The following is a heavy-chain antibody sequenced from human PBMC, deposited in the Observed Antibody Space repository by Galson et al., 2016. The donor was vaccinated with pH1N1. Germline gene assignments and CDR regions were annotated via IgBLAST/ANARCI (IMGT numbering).Heavy chain of an antibody. CDR3: TRDLGRRREF. D-gene: IGHD1-26*01. J-gene: IGHJ4*02. CDR1: VYTFTSYY. Sequence: SVKVSCKASVYTFTSYYFHWVRQAPGQGLEWMGVIDPSSGGTTFAQKFQARVTMTRDTSTSTVYLDLSRLKSEDTSVYYCTRDLGRRREFWGQGTLVTVSS. V-gene: IGHV1-46*01. CDR2: IDPSSGGT.